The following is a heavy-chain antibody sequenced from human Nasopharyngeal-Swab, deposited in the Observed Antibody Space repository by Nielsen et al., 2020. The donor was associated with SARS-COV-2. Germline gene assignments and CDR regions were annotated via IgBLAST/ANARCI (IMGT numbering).Heavy chain of an antibody. J-gene: IGHJ2*01. V-gene: IGHV3-9*01. CDR2: ISWNSGSI. CDR1: GFTFDDYA. CDR3: AKDFFYGDAGDWYFDL. D-gene: IGHD4-17*01. Sequence: GRSLRLSCAASGFTFDDYAMHWVRQAPGKGLEWVSGISWNSGSIGYADSVKGRFTISRDNAKNSLYLQMNSLRAEDTALYYCAKDFFYGDAGDWYFDLWGRGTLVTVSS.